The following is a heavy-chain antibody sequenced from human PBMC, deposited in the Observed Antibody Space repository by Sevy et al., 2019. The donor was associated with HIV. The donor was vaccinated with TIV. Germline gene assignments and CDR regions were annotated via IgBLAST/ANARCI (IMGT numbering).Heavy chain of an antibody. V-gene: IGHV3-11*06. CDR1: GFTFSDYY. CDR3: GRDRVTVIGAYDAFDL. CDR2: ISGSGGYT. J-gene: IGHJ3*01. D-gene: IGHD3-22*01. Sequence: GGSLRLSCAASGFTFSDYYMSWIRQAPGKGLEWVSYISGSGGYTKYADSVKGRFTISRDNAKDSLYLQMNSLRAEDTDVYYCGRDRVTVIGAYDAFDLWGQGTMVTVSS.